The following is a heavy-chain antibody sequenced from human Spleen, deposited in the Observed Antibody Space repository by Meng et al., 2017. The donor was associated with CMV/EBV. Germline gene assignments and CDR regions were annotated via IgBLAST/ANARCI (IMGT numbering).Heavy chain of an antibody. V-gene: IGHV4-30-4*01. CDR1: DGFTTSDDYY. J-gene: IGHJ4*02. CDR3: ARDSPGGYGYFDS. CDR2: IHYNGTT. D-gene: IGHD5-12*01. Sequence: QVQLQESGPGLVKPSQTLSLPCTVSDGFTTSDDYYWSWIRQPPGKGLEWIGYIHYNGTTYYNPSLKSRIAISLDTSKNQFSLNLNSVTAADAAVYYCARDSPGGYGYFDSWGQGTLVTVSS.